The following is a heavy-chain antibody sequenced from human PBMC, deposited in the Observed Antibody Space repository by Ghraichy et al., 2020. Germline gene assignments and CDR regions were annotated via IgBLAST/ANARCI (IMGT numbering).Heavy chain of an antibody. CDR1: GFTFSSYA. CDR2: ISSNGGST. J-gene: IGHJ4*02. CDR3: VKDHYGDYVFLDY. D-gene: IGHD4-17*01. Sequence: GGSLRLSCSASGFTFSSYAMHWVRQAPGKGLEYVSAISSNGGSTYYADSVKGRFTISRDNSKNTLYLQMSSLRAEDTAVYYCVKDHYGDYVFLDYWGQGTLVTVSS. V-gene: IGHV3-64D*06.